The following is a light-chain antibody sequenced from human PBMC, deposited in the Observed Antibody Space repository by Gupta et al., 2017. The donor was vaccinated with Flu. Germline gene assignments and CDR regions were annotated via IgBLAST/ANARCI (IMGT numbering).Light chain of an antibody. J-gene: IGKJ4*01. CDR2: EAS. CDR3: QQYNAYPLT. CDR1: QNINKW. V-gene: IGKV1-5*03. Sequence: DIKMTQSPSTLSAVVGDRVTITCRASQNINKWLAWYQQKPGKAPRLLIYEASTLESGVPSRFNGGGSGTEFTLTISSLQPHDFATFYCQQYNAYPLTFGGGTAVEIK.